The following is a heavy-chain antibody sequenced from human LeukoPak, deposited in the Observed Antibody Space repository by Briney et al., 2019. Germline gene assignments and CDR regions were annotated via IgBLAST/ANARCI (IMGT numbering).Heavy chain of an antibody. V-gene: IGHV1-2*02. Sequence: ASVKVSCKASGYTFTGYYMHWVRQAPGQGLEWMGWINPNSGGTNYAQKFQGRVTNTRDPYISTAYMELSRLRSDDTAVYYCARARAHGVPAAYWGQGTLVTVSS. CDR2: INPNSGGT. CDR1: GYTFTGYY. D-gene: IGHD3-10*01. J-gene: IGHJ4*02. CDR3: ARARAHGVPAAY.